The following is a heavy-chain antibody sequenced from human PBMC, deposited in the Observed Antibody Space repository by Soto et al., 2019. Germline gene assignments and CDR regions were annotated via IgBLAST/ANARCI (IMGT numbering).Heavy chain of an antibody. D-gene: IGHD3-16*01. V-gene: IGHV1-18*01. CDR1: CYTFTSYG. Sequence: ASVKVSCTASCYTFTSYGISWVRQAPGQGLEWMGWISAYNGNTGYAQKFQGRVTMTRDISTATAYMELSSLRSDDTATYYCARMATFGSLNWFDPWGQGTLVTVSS. J-gene: IGHJ5*02. CDR3: ARMATFGSLNWFDP. CDR2: ISAYNGNT.